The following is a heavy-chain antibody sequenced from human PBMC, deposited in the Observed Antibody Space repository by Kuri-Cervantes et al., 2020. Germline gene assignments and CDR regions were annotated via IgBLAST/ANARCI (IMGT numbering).Heavy chain of an antibody. CDR2: ISGSGGST. V-gene: IGHV3-23*01. J-gene: IGHJ4*02. Sequence: GGSLRLSCAASGFTFSSYAMSWVRQAPGKGLEWVSAISGSGGSTYYADSVKGRSTISRDNSKNTLYLQMNSLRAEDTAVYYCAKELYYYDSSGYYPFDYWGQGTLVTVSS. CDR3: AKELYYYDSSGYYPFDY. CDR1: GFTFSSYA. D-gene: IGHD3-22*01.